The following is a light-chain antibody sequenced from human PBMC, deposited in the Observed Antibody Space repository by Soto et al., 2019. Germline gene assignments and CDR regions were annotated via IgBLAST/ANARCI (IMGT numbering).Light chain of an antibody. CDR1: QGVGGW. CDR2: ATS. J-gene: IGKJ3*01. V-gene: IGKV1-12*01. Sequence: DIQMSESPYTLSASVGDKVTMTCRASQGVGGWFAWYQQKPGKVPTLLLYATSSLHSGVPSRFSGSGSGTDFTLSISSLQTEDFATYYCQQTHSLPLSFGPGTKVDIK. CDR3: QQTHSLPLS.